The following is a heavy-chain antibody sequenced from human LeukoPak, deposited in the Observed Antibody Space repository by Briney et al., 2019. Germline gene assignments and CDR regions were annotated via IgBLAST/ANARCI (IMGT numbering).Heavy chain of an antibody. Sequence: SETLSLTCTVSGGSISSYYWSWIRQPPGKGLEWIGYIYYSGSTNYNPSLKSRVTISVDTSKNQFSLKLSSVTAADTAVYYCAGTMVRGGPAFDYWGQGTLVTVSS. CDR3: AGTMVRGGPAFDY. CDR2: IYYSGST. V-gene: IGHV4-59*01. CDR1: GGSISSYY. J-gene: IGHJ4*02. D-gene: IGHD3-10*01.